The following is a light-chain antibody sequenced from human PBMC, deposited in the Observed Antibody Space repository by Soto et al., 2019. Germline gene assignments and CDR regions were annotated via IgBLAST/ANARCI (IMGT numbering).Light chain of an antibody. CDR2: EVS. CDR3: SSYAGSNVYV. J-gene: IGLJ1*01. Sequence: QSALTQPPSASGSPERSVTISCTGTSSDVGGYNYVSWYQQHPGKAPQLMIYEVSKRPSGVPDRFSGSKSGNTASLTVSGLQAEDEADYYCSSYAGSNVYVFGTGTKVTVL. CDR1: SSDVGGYNY. V-gene: IGLV2-8*01.